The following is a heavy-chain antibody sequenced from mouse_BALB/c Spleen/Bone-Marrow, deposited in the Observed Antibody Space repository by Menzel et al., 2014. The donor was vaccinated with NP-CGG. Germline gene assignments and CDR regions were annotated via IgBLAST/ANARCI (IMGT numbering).Heavy chain of an antibody. Sequence: QVQLQQSGPGLVQPSQSLSITCTVSGFPLTSYGVHWVRPSPGKGLEWLGGIWSGGSTDYNAAFISRLSISKDNSKSQVFFKMNSLQANDTAIYYCARNGNAMDYWGQGTSVTVSS. CDR3: ARNGNAMDY. V-gene: IGHV2-2*02. CDR1: GFPLTSYG. CDR2: IWSGGST. J-gene: IGHJ4*01. D-gene: IGHD1-1*02.